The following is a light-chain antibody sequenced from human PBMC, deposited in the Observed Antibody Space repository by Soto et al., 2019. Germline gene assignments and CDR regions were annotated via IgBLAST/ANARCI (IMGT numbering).Light chain of an antibody. Sequence: DIQMTQSPSTLSASVGDRVTITCRASHSIMTYLNWYQLKPGKPPRLLIYAASSLQSGVPSRFSGSGSGTDFTLTITNLQPEDFATYSCQQSYNSPQTFGQGTKVDIK. CDR2: AAS. CDR1: HSIMTY. CDR3: QQSYNSPQT. J-gene: IGKJ1*01. V-gene: IGKV1-39*01.